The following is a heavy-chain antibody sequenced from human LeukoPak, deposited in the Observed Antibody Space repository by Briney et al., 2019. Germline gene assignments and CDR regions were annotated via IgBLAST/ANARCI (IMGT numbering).Heavy chain of an antibody. Sequence: SETLSLTCTVSGGSISSSSYYWIWIRQPPGKGLEWIGSIYYTGSTYYNPSLKSRVTISVDTSKNQFSLKLNSVTAADTAVYYCARVYYYDSSDYYDTSCFDYWGQGTLVTVSS. CDR2: IYYTGST. D-gene: IGHD3-22*01. J-gene: IGHJ4*02. V-gene: IGHV4-39*07. CDR1: GGSISSSSYY. CDR3: ARVYYYDSSDYYDTSCFDY.